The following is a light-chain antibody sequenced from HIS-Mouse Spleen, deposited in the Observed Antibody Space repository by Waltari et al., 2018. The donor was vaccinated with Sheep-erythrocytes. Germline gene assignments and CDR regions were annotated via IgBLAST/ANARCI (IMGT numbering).Light chain of an antibody. CDR2: QDS. CDR3: QAWDSSTVV. J-gene: IGLJ2*01. V-gene: IGLV3-1*01. Sequence: SYELTQPPSVSVSPGQPASITCSGDTLGAKYACWYQQKPGQSPVLDIYQDSKRPSGIPERFSGSNSGNTATLTISGTQAMDEADYYCQAWDSSTVVFGGGTKLTVL. CDR1: TLGAKY.